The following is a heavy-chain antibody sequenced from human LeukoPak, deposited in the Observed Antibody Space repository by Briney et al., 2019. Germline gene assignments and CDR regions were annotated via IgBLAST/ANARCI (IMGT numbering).Heavy chain of an antibody. CDR3: ARDRRIAVAGTGDY. CDR1: GYTFTSYG. V-gene: IGHV1-18*01. Sequence: ASVKVSCKASGYTFTSYGISWVRQAPGQGLEWMGWISAYNGSTNYAQKLQGRVTMTTDTSTSTAYMELRSLRSDDTAVYYCARDRRIAVAGTGDYWGQGTLVTVSS. D-gene: IGHD6-19*01. CDR2: ISAYNGST. J-gene: IGHJ4*02.